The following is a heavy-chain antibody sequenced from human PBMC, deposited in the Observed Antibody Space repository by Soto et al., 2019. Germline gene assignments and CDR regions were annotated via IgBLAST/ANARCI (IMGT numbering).Heavy chain of an antibody. Sequence: GGSLRLSCAASGFTFSDYYMSWIRQAPGKGLEWVSYISSSDSTIYYADSVTGRFTISRDNAENSLYLQMNSLRGEDTTVTYFARERVALRLLKWAPPYYYGMDVWGQATTVTVSS. J-gene: IGHJ6*02. CDR1: GFTFSDYY. V-gene: IGHV3-11*01. CDR2: ISSSDSTI. CDR3: ARERVALRLLKWAPPYYYGMDV. D-gene: IGHD3-3*01.